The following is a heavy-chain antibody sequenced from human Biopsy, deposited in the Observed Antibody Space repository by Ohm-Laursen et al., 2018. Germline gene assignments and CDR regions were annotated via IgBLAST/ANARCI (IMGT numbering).Heavy chain of an antibody. J-gene: IGHJ3*02. Sequence: ASVKVSCKASGYNFPTHYMHWVRQSPGQGLEWMAMINPRSGSTFYAQKFQDRVTMTTDTSTSTAYMELRSLRSDDTAVYYCARGGTLVVVPTAVLHSFDIWGQGTMVTVSS. CDR2: INPRSGST. CDR1: GYNFPTHY. CDR3: ARGGTLVVVPTAVLHSFDI. V-gene: IGHV1-46*01. D-gene: IGHD2-2*01.